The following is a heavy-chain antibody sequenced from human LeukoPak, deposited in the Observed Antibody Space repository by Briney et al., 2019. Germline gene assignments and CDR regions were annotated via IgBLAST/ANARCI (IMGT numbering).Heavy chain of an antibody. CDR1: GFSFSRYT. CDR2: ITSGSDTR. D-gene: IGHD2-8*01. V-gene: IGHV3-48*01. J-gene: IGHJ4*02. CDR3: ARAPTAGLIYYFDY. Sequence: GGSLRLSCAASGFSFSRYTMSWVRRAPGKGLEWVSYITSGSDTRYYADSVKGRFTISRDDAKSSLYLQVNSLRAEDTAVYYCARAPTAGLIYYFDYWGQGTLVTVSS.